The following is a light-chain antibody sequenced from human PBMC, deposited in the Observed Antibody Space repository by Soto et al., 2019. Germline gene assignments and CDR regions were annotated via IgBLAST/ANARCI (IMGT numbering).Light chain of an antibody. Sequence: DLQMTQSPSSLSASVGDRVTITCRASQSISSYLNWYQQKPGKAPKLLIYAASSLQSGVPSRFSGSGSGTDFTLTISSLQPEDFATYYCQQSSSFPLTFGPGTKVDIK. CDR2: AAS. V-gene: IGKV1-39*01. CDR3: QQSSSFPLT. CDR1: QSISSY. J-gene: IGKJ3*01.